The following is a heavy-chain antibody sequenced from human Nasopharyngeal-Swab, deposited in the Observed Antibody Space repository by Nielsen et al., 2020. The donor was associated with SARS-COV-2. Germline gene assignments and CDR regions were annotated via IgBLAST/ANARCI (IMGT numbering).Heavy chain of an antibody. CDR3: ATAYGSVSSPEY. Sequence: ASVKVSCKASGYTFTSFGISWVRQAPGQGLEWMGWISSYNGDTHYAHSLQGRITMTTDTSTSTAYLELRSLRSDDTVMYYCATAYGSVSSPEYWGQGTLVTVSS. CDR2: ISSYNGDT. D-gene: IGHD3-10*01. J-gene: IGHJ4*02. CDR1: GYTFTSFG. V-gene: IGHV1-18*01.